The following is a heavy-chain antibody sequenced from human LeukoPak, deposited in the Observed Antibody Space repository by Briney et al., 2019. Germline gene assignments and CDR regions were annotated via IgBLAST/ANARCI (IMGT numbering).Heavy chain of an antibody. CDR1: GFIFSNYA. CDR3: AKDRTNMDV. Sequence: GASLRLSCAASGFIFSNYAMSWVRQAAGKGLEWVSAIGGRDGGTYYADSVKGRFTVSRDDPKNTLYLQMNTLRVEDTAVYYCAKDRTNMDVWGQGTTVTVSS. V-gene: IGHV3-23*01. CDR2: IGGRDGGT. J-gene: IGHJ6*02.